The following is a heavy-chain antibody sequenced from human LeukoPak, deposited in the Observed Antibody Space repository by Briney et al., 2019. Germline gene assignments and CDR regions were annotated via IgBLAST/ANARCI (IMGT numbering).Heavy chain of an antibody. CDR2: IYYSGST. V-gene: IGHV4-39*07. D-gene: IGHD2-2*01. Sequence: SETLSLTCTVSGGSISSSSYYWGWIRQPPGKGLEWIGSIYYSGSTYYNPSLKSRVTISVDTSKNQFSLKLSSVTAADTAVYYCASNIVVVPYYYYYMDVWGKGTTVTVSS. CDR1: GGSISSSSYY. CDR3: ASNIVVVPYYYYYMDV. J-gene: IGHJ6*03.